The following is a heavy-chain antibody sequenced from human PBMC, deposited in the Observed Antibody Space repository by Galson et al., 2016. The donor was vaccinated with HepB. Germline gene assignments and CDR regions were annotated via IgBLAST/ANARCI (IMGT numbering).Heavy chain of an antibody. CDR3: ARDRGLLHYYYGMDV. CDR2: ISYDGNNR. J-gene: IGHJ6*02. CDR1: GFTFNNYG. D-gene: IGHD4-17*01. V-gene: IGHV3-33*08. Sequence: SLRLSCATSGFTFNNYGINWVRQAPGKGLEWVAVISYDGNNRHYADAVKGRLTISRDSSTNTVYLQMNSLRADDTAVYFCARDRGLLHYYYGMDVWGQGTTVTVSS.